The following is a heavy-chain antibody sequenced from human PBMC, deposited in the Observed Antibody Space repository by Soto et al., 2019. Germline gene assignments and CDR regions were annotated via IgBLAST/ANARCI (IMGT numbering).Heavy chain of an antibody. CDR1: GFTFSTYG. Sequence: QVQLVESGGGEVQPGRSLTISCAASGFTFSTYGMHWVRQTPGKGLEWVAVISYDGTNKFYSDSVKGRFTIYRDNFKYTLTLQMNSLRADDTAVYYCAKDLQSYGDYDYYCYGMDVWGLGTRVTVSS. J-gene: IGHJ6*02. V-gene: IGHV3-30*18. CDR3: AKDLQSYGDYDYYCYGMDV. CDR2: ISYDGTNK. D-gene: IGHD4-17*01.